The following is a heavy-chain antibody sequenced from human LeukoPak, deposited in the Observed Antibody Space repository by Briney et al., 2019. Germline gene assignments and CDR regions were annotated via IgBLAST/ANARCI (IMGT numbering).Heavy chain of an antibody. V-gene: IGHV3-48*02. CDR3: ARGPRTVVYFDY. CDR2: ISSSSSST. J-gene: IGHJ4*02. Sequence: GRSLRLSCAASGFTFSNYSMNWVRQAPGKGLEWVSYISSSSSSTQYAESVKGRFTISRDNAKNSLYLQMNSLRDEDTAVYYCARGPRTVVYFDYWGQGSLVTVSS. CDR1: GFTFSNYS. D-gene: IGHD1-1*01.